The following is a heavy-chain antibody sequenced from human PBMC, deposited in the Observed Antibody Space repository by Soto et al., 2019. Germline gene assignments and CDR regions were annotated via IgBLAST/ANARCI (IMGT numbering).Heavy chain of an antibody. D-gene: IGHD1-7*01. V-gene: IGHV3-21*01. Sequence: LRLSCAASGFTFSSYSMNWVRQAPGKGLEWVSSISSSSSYIYYADSVKGRFTISRDNAKNSLYLQMNSLRAEDTAVYYCARDPGNYVGVYYYYYGMDVWGQGTTVTVSS. J-gene: IGHJ6*02. CDR3: ARDPGNYVGVYYYYYGMDV. CDR1: GFTFSSYS. CDR2: ISSSSSYI.